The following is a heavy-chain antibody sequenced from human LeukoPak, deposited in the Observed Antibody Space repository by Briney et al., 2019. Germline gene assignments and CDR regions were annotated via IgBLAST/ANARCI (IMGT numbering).Heavy chain of an antibody. CDR1: GFTFSSYS. V-gene: IGHV3-21*01. CDR2: ISSSSSYI. D-gene: IGHD5-24*01. Sequence: PGGSLRLSCAASGFTFSSYSMNWVRQAPGKGLEWVSSISSSSSYIYYADSVKGRFTISRDNAKNSLYLQMNSLRAEDTAVYYCVRDRTLGVRDGFILAWGQGTLVTVSS. J-gene: IGHJ5*02. CDR3: VRDRTLGVRDGFILA.